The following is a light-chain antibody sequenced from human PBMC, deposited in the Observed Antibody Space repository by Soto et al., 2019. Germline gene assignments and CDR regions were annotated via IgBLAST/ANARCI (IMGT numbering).Light chain of an antibody. CDR1: SSDIASYDY. J-gene: IGLJ1*01. V-gene: IGLV2-14*03. Sequence: QSVLTQPASVSGSPGQSITVSCIGTSSDIASYDYVSWYQQHPGKVPKLMIYDVSNRPSGVSNRFSGSKSGNTASLTISGLQAEDEADYYCTSFTPADTHVFGTGTKVTVL. CDR3: TSFTPADTHV. CDR2: DVS.